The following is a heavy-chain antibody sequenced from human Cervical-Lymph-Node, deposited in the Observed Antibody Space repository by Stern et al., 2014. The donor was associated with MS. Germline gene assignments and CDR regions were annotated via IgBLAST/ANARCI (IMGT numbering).Heavy chain of an antibody. V-gene: IGHV3-33*01. J-gene: IGHJ4*02. CDR1: GFTFSSYG. D-gene: IGHD6-19*01. Sequence: VQLVESGGGVVQPGRSLRLSCAASGFTFSSYGMHWVRQAPGKGLEWVAVIWYDGSNKYYADSVKGRFTISRDNSKNTLYLQMNSLRAEDTAVYYCARDQVVIAVAAVGIDYWGQGTLVTVSS. CDR3: ARDQVVIAVAAVGIDY. CDR2: IWYDGSNK.